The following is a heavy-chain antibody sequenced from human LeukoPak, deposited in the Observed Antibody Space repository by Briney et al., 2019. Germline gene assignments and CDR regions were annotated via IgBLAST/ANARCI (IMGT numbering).Heavy chain of an antibody. D-gene: IGHD3-10*01. CDR3: ARDGSTFGELKYFDY. Sequence: GRSLRLSCAASGFTFSSYAMHWVRQAPGKGLEWVAVISDDGSNKYYADSVKGRFTISRDNSKNTLYMQMNSLRAEDTAVYYCARDGSTFGELKYFDYWGQGTLVTVSS. J-gene: IGHJ4*02. CDR1: GFTFSSYA. V-gene: IGHV3-30*04. CDR2: ISDDGSNK.